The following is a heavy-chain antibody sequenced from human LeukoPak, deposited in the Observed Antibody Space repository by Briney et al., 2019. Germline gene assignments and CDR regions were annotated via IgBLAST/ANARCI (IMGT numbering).Heavy chain of an antibody. D-gene: IGHD6-19*01. CDR1: GCTFTGYY. Sequence: SSVNVSCKGSGCTFTGYYMHGVRQPPGQGLEWMGRINPNSCGTNYAQKFQGRVTMTRDTSISTAYMELSSLRSDDTAVYYCARWGAGSSGWYNPYFEYSGQGTLVTVSS. CDR3: ARWGAGSSGWYNPYFEY. CDR2: INPNSCGT. V-gene: IGHV1-2*06. J-gene: IGHJ4*02.